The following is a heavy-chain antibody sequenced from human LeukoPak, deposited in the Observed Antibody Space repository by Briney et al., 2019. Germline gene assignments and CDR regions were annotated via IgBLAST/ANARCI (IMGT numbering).Heavy chain of an antibody. Sequence: ASVKVSCKASGYTFTSYDINWVRQATGQGLEWMGWMNPNSGNTGYAQKFQGRVTITRNTSISTAYIELSSLRSEDTAVYYCARALGRVGAAEGDAFDIWGQGTMVTVSS. V-gene: IGHV1-8*03. CDR3: ARALGRVGAAEGDAFDI. J-gene: IGHJ3*02. CDR1: GYTFTSYD. CDR2: MNPNSGNT. D-gene: IGHD1-26*01.